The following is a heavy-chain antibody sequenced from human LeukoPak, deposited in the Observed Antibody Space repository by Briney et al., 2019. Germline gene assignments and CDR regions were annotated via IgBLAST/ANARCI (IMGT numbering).Heavy chain of an antibody. V-gene: IGHV4-59*02. CDR3: VQVRLAGLFDP. Sequence: SETLSLTCTVSGASVSAYYWTWIRQPPGKRLEWLGYTHYSGSTNYNPSLNSRVTMSLDASKNQFSLKLSSVSAADTAVYYCVQVRLAGLFDPWGQGTLVTDSS. CDR1: GASVSAYY. CDR2: THYSGST. J-gene: IGHJ5*02. D-gene: IGHD3-3*02.